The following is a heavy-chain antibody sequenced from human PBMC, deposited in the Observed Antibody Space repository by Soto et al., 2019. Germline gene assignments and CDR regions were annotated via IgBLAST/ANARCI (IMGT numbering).Heavy chain of an antibody. J-gene: IGHJ6*02. CDR2: ISSSTDI. D-gene: IGHD5-18*01. CDR3: ARGAFTYGYSAYYYSYGMDV. CDR1: GFTFSSYS. Sequence: EVQLVESGGGLVKPGGSLRLSCTASGFTFSSYSMNWVRQAPGKGLEWVSSISSSTDIYYADSVEGRFTISRDNAKNSLYRQMNSLRAEDTAVYYCARGAFTYGYSAYYYSYGMDVWGQGTTVTVSS. V-gene: IGHV3-21*01.